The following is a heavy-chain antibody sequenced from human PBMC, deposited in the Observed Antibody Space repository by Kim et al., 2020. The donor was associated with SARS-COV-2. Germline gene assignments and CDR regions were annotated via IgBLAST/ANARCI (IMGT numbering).Heavy chain of an antibody. V-gene: IGHV3-53*01. J-gene: IGHJ4*02. D-gene: IGHD3-9*01. CDR3: ARVDILTGYSFDY. Sequence: YADSVKGRFTISRDNSKNTLYLQMNSLRAEDTAVYYCARVDILTGYSFDYWGQGTLVTVSS.